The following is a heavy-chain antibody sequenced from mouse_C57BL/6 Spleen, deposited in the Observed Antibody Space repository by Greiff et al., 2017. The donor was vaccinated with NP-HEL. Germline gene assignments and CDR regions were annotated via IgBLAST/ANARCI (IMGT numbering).Heavy chain of an antibody. Sequence: EVKVEESGGGLVQPGGSMKLSCVASGFTFSNYWMNWVRQSPEKGLEWVAQIRLKSDNYATHYAESVKGRFTISRDDSKSSVYLQMNNLRAEDTGIYYCTGGGWEEETWFAYWGQGTLVTVSA. CDR1: GFTFSNYW. CDR2: IRLKSDNYAT. D-gene: IGHD4-1*01. J-gene: IGHJ3*01. CDR3: TGGGWEEETWFAY. V-gene: IGHV6-3*01.